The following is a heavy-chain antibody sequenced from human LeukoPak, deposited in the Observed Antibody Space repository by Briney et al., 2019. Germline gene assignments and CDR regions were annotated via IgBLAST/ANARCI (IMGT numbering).Heavy chain of an antibody. J-gene: IGHJ4*02. V-gene: IGHV4-39*01. CDR3: ARQSLGDSSGYYTSPFDC. CDR2: IYYSGST. Sequence: SETLSLTCTVSGGSISSSSYYWGWIRQPPGKGLEWIGSIYYSGSTYYIPSLKSRVTISIDTSKNQFSLKLSSVTAADTAVYYCARQSLGDSSGYYTSPFDCWGQGTLVTVSS. D-gene: IGHD3-22*01. CDR1: GGSISSSSYY.